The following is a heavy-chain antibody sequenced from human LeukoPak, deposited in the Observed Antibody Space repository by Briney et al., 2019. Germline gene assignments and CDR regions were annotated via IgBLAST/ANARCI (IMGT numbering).Heavy chain of an antibody. J-gene: IGHJ4*02. CDR2: IYYSGST. CDR3: ARDRGYYDSRGYHY. Sequence: SETLSLTCTVSGGSISSSSYYWGWIRQPPGKGLEWIGYIYYSGSTYYNPSLKSRVSISVDTSKNQFSLKLSSVTAADTAVYYCARDRGYYDSRGYHYWGQGTLVTVSS. CDR1: GGSISSSSYY. V-gene: IGHV4-30-4*08. D-gene: IGHD3-22*01.